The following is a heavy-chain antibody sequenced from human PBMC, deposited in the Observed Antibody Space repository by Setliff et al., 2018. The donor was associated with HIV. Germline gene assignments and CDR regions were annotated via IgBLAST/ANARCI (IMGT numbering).Heavy chain of an antibody. J-gene: IGHJ4*02. CDR3: ARGITTAMVGYYFDY. V-gene: IGHV1-18*01. CDR1: GYSFINYG. Sequence: ASVKVSCKASGYSFINYGISWVRQAPGQGPEWMGWISAYTGHTDYAPRLLGRVTMTTDTSTSTAYMELRSLRSEDTAVYYCARGITTAMVGYYFDYWGQGTLVTVSS. D-gene: IGHD5-18*01. CDR2: ISAYTGHT.